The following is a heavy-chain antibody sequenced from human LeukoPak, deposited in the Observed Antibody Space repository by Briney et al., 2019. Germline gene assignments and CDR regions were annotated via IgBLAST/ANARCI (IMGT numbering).Heavy chain of an antibody. V-gene: IGHV4-61*01. CDR3: ARGREGDAFDI. J-gene: IGHJ3*02. CDR2: IYYSGST. Sequence: PSETLSLTCTVSGGSVSSGSYYWSWIRQPPGKGLEWIGYIYYSGSTNYNPSLKSRVTISVDTSKNQFSLKLSSVTAADTAVYYCARGREGDAFDIWGQGTMVTVSS. CDR1: GGSVSSGSYY.